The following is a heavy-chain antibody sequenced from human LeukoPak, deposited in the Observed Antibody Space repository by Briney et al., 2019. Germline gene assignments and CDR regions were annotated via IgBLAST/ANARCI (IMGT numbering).Heavy chain of an antibody. V-gene: IGHV4-59*01. CDR2: IYHSGST. Sequence: SETLSLTCTVSGGSISNYYWGWIRQPPGKGLEWIGYIYHSGSTNYNPSLKSRVTISVDTSKNQSSLKLSSVTAADTAVYYCARDLCVGGTCHGIDYWGQGTLVTVSS. J-gene: IGHJ4*02. CDR3: ARDLCVGGTCHGIDY. CDR1: GGSISNYY. D-gene: IGHD2-21*01.